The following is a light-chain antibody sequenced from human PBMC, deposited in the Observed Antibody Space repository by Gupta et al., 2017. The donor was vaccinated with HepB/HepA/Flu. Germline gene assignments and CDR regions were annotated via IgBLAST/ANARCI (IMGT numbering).Light chain of an antibody. J-gene: IGLJ2*01. V-gene: IGLV1-40*01. CDR3: QSYDTSLSGPVV. CDR2: DND. CDR1: SANIGAGYE. Sequence: QSVLTQPPSVSGAPGQRVTIPCTGSSANIGAGYEVHWYQHLPGTAPKLLIYDNDNRPSAVPDRFSGSTSGTSASLAITGLQAADEADYYCQSYDTSLSGPVVFGGGTKLTVL.